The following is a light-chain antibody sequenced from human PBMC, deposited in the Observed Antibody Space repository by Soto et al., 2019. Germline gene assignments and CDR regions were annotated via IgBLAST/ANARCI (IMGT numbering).Light chain of an antibody. V-gene: IGLV1-47*02. CDR2: SNY. J-gene: IGLJ1*01. CDR3: AAWDDSLSGFYV. CDR1: SSNIGRNC. Sequence: QSALTQPPSASGTPGQRVTISCSGSSSNIGRNCVYWYQQLPGTAPKLLIYSNYQRPSGVPDRFSGSKSGTSASLAISGLRSEDEADYYCAAWDDSLSGFYVFGSGTKLTVL.